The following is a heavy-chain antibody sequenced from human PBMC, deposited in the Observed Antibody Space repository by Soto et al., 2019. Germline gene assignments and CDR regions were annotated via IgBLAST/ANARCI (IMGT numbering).Heavy chain of an antibody. D-gene: IGHD3-10*01. CDR3: AFAGSGSYSNVPDAFDI. J-gene: IGHJ3*02. CDR1: GFTFSSYS. V-gene: IGHV3-21*01. Sequence: EVQLVESGGGLVKPGGSLRLSCAASGFTFSSYSMNWVRQAPGKGLEWVSSISSSSSYIYYADSAKGRFTISRDNAKNSLYLQMNSPRAEDTAVYYCAFAGSGSYSNVPDAFDIWGQGTMVTVSS. CDR2: ISSSSSYI.